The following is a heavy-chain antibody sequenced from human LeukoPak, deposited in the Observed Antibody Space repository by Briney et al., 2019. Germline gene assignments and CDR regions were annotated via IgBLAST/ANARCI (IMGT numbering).Heavy chain of an antibody. CDR3: ARGYSRAAFDI. Sequence: GGSLRLSCAASGFTFDDYAMHWVRQAPGKGLEWVSSISWNIDTIDYADSVKGRFTVSRDNAKNSLLLQMNSLRAEDTALYYCARGYSRAAFDIWGQGTMVTVSS. J-gene: IGHJ3*02. CDR2: ISWNIDTI. CDR1: GFTFDDYA. V-gene: IGHV3-9*01. D-gene: IGHD2-15*01.